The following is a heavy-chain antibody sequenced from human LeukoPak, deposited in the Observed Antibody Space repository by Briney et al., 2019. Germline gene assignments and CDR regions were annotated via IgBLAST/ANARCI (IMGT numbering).Heavy chain of an antibody. Sequence: PSETLSLTCTVSGGSISSYYWSWIRQPPGKGLEWIGYIYYSGSTNYNPSLKSRVTISVDTSKNQFSLKLSSVTAADTAVYYCARAGPVGISAGTRFDYWGQGTLVTVSP. CDR3: ARAGPVGISAGTRFDY. D-gene: IGHD2-8*01. CDR1: GGSISSYY. V-gene: IGHV4-59*13. J-gene: IGHJ4*02. CDR2: IYYSGST.